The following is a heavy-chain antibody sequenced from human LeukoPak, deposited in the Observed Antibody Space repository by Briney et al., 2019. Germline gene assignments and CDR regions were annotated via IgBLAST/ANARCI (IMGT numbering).Heavy chain of an antibody. CDR2: IYTSGST. D-gene: IGHD3-10*01. Sequence: PSETLPLTCTVSGGSISSYYWSWIRQPAGKGLEWIGRIYTSGSTNYNPSLKSRVTMSVDTSKNQFSLKLSSVTAADTAVYYCARNYYGSGSDAFDIWGQGTMVTVSS. V-gene: IGHV4-4*07. CDR3: ARNYYGSGSDAFDI. CDR1: GGSISSYY. J-gene: IGHJ3*02.